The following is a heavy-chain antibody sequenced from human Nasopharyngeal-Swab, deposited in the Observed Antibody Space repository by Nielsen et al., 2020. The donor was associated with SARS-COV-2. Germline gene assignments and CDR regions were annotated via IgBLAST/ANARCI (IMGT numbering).Heavy chain of an antibody. CDR3: ARVKYDSSGYYYSGSDY. Sequence: GGSLRLSCVGTGFTFSSFWMNWVRQAPGKGLEWVANINGDGSARYYVDSVRGRFTVSRDNAKNTLYLQMNSLRAEDSAVYYCARVKYDSSGYYYSGSDYWGQGTLVTVSS. CDR1: GFTFSSFW. D-gene: IGHD3-22*01. CDR2: INGDGSAR. J-gene: IGHJ4*02. V-gene: IGHV3-7*01.